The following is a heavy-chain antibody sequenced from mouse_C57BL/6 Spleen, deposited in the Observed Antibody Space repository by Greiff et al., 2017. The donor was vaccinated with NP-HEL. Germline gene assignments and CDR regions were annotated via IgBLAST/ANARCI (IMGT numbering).Heavy chain of an antibody. V-gene: IGHV5-12*01. CDR3: ARQDGYYRYFDV. Sequence: EVHLVESGGGLVQPGGSLKLSCAASGFTFSDYYMYWVRQTPEKRLEWVAYISNGGGSTYYPDTVKGRFTISRDNAKNTLYLQMSRLKSEDTAMYYCARQDGYYRYFDVWGTGTTVTVSS. CDR1: GFTFSDYY. D-gene: IGHD2-3*01. J-gene: IGHJ1*03. CDR2: ISNGGGST.